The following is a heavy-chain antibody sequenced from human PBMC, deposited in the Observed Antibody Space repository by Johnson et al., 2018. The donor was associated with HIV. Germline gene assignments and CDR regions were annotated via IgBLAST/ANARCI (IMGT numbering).Heavy chain of an antibody. D-gene: IGHD6-19*01. Sequence: VQLVESGGGLIQPGGSLRLSCAASGFTVSSNYMSWVRQAPGKGLEWVSVLYSGGSTDYADSVKCRFTLSRDSSKNTLYLQMNSLRAEDTAVYYCAKDREWLVPTPLDAFDIWGQGTMVTVSS. V-gene: IGHV3-66*03. CDR1: GFTVSSNY. CDR3: AKDREWLVPTPLDAFDI. CDR2: LYSGGST. J-gene: IGHJ3*02.